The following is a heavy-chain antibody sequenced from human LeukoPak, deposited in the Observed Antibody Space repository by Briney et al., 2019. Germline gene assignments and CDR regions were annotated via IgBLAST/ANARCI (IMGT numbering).Heavy chain of an antibody. CDR1: GGSFSGYY. J-gene: IGHJ4*02. V-gene: IGHV4-34*01. CDR2: IYYSGST. CDR3: ARQVGSSTPFDY. D-gene: IGHD6-6*01. Sequence: PSETLSLTCAVYGGSFSGYYWSWIRQPPGKGLEWIGSIYYSGSTYYNPSLKSRVTISVDTSKNQFSLKLSSVTAADTAVYYCARQVGSSTPFDYWGQGTLVTVSS.